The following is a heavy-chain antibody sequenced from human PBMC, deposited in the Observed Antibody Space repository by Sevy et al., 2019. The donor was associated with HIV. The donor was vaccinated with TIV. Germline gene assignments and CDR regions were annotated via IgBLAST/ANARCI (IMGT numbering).Heavy chain of an antibody. CDR1: GFTFSSYG. Sequence: GGSLRLSCAASGFTFSSYGMHWVRQAPGKGLEWEAVISYDGSNKYYADSVKGRFTISRDNSKNTLYLQMNSLRAEDTAVYYCAKDRNYYGSGSPMWFDPWGQGTLVTVSS. CDR2: ISYDGSNK. J-gene: IGHJ5*02. D-gene: IGHD3-10*01. CDR3: AKDRNYYGSGSPMWFDP. V-gene: IGHV3-30*18.